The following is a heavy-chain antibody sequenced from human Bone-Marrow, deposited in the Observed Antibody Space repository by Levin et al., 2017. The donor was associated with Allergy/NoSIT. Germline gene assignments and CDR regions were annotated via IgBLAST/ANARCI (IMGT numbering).Heavy chain of an antibody. CDR2: IYHSGST. CDR3: ARKVNIAEKTGSFDY. Sequence: ASETLSLTCAVSGGSISSPNWWSWVRQPPGKGLEWVGEIYHSGSTNYNPSLKSRVTMSLDKSSNQFSLKVTSVTAADTAVYYCARKVNIAEKTGSFDYWGQGTLVTVSS. V-gene: IGHV4-4*02. CDR1: GGSISSPNW. J-gene: IGHJ4*02. D-gene: IGHD2/OR15-2a*01.